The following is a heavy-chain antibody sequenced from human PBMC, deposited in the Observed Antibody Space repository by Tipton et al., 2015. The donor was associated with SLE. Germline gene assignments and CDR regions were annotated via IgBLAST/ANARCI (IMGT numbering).Heavy chain of an antibody. Sequence: TLSLTCTVSNGSISSSGYYWGWIRKPPGKGLEWIGSLYYNGLTYYNPSLKSRVTISGDTSKNQFSLKLTSVTAADTAVYYCARLSYYGDYFDYWGQGSLVTVSS. CDR3: ARLSYYGDYFDY. CDR2: LYYNGLT. D-gene: IGHD4-17*01. CDR1: NGSISSSGYY. V-gene: IGHV4-39*07. J-gene: IGHJ4*02.